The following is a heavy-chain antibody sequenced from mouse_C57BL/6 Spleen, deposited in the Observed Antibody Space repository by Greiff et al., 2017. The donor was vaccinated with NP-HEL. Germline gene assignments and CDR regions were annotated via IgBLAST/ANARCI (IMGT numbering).Heavy chain of an antibody. V-gene: IGHV1-82*01. CDR2: IYPGDGDT. J-gene: IGHJ3*01. D-gene: IGHD2-4*01. CDR1: GYAFSSSW. CDR3: ARTDYDYDDAY. Sequence: QVQLQQSGPELVKPGASVKISCKASGYAFSSSWMNWVKQRPGKGLEWIGRIYPGDGDTNYNGKFKGKATLTADKSSSTAYMQLSSLTSEDSAVYFRARTDYDYDDAYWGQGTLVTVSA.